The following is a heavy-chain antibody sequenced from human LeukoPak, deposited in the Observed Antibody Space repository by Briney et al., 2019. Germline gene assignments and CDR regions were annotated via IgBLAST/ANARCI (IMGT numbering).Heavy chain of an antibody. Sequence: SGGSLRLSCAASGFTFSSYGMHWVRQAPGKGLEWVAFIRYDGSNKYYADSVKGRFTISRDNSKNTLYLQMNSLRAEDTAVYYCGRGFGTTWGQGALVSVSS. CDR2: IRYDGSNK. J-gene: IGHJ4*02. CDR3: GRGFGTT. CDR1: GFTFSSYG. D-gene: IGHD1-1*01. V-gene: IGHV3-30*02.